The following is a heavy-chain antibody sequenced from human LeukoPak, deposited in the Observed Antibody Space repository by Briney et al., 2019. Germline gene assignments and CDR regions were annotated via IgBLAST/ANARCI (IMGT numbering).Heavy chain of an antibody. Sequence: ASVKVSCKASGYTFTSYGISWVRQAPGQGLEWMGWISAYNGNTNYAQKLQGRVTMTTDTSTSTAYMELRSLRSDDTAVYYCARDRGDTSPYNRDAFDIWGQGTMVTVSS. CDR2: ISAYNGNT. CDR1: GYTFTSYG. J-gene: IGHJ3*02. CDR3: ARDRGDTSPYNRDAFDI. D-gene: IGHD3-10*01. V-gene: IGHV1-18*01.